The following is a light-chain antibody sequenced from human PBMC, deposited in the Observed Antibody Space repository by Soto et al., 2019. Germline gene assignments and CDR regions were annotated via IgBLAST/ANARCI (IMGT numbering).Light chain of an antibody. V-gene: IGLV1-44*01. Sequence: QAVVTQTPSASGTPGQRVTISCSGSSSNIGTNAVNWCQQLPGTAPRLLIYSNDQRPPGVPDRFSGSKSGTSASLGISGLQSEDEADYFCAVWDDSLNGWVFGGGTQLTVL. CDR3: AVWDDSLNGWV. CDR2: SND. CDR1: SSNIGTNA. J-gene: IGLJ3*02.